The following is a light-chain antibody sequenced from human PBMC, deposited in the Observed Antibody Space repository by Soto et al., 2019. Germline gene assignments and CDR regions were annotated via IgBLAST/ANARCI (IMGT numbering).Light chain of an antibody. CDR2: DAS. V-gene: IGKV1-33*01. Sequence: DIQMTQSPSSLSASVGDRFTIACQASQDISNYLHWYQQKPGKAPKLLIYDASNLETGVPSRFSGSGSGTDFTFTISSLQPEDIATYYCQQYDNFPRAINFGQGTRLE. CDR1: QDISNY. CDR3: QQYDNFPRAIN. J-gene: IGKJ5*01.